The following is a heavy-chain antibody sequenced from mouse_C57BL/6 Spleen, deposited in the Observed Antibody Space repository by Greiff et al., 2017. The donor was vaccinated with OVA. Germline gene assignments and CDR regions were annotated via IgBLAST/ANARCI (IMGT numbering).Heavy chain of an antibody. D-gene: IGHD1-1*01. Sequence: QVQLQQPGAELVRPGTSVKLSCKASGYTFTSYWMHWVKQRPGQGLEWIGVIDPSDSYTNYNQKFKGKATLTVDTSSSTAYMQLSSLTSEDSAVYYCARSGYYGYWYFDVWGTGTTVTVPS. V-gene: IGHV1-59*01. J-gene: IGHJ1*03. CDR2: IDPSDSYT. CDR3: ARSGYYGYWYFDV. CDR1: GYTFTSYW.